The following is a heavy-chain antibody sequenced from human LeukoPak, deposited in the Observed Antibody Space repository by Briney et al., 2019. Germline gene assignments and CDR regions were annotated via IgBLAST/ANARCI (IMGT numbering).Heavy chain of an antibody. D-gene: IGHD3-10*01. J-gene: IGHJ3*02. CDR1: GASINSGSNY. CDR3: ARSDGYGLVGI. Sequence: QPSETLSLTCRVSGASINSGSNYWGWIRQPPGKTLEWIGSIYSSGSTYYNPSLKSRVIIMIDTPKNHFSLTLSSVTAADTAVYYCARSDGYGLVGIWGQGTMVTVSS. CDR2: IYSSGST. V-gene: IGHV4-39*07.